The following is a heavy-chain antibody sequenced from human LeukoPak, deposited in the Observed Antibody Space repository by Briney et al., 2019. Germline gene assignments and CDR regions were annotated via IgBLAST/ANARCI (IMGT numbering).Heavy chain of an antibody. J-gene: IGHJ3*02. V-gene: IGHV4-34*01. Sequence: SETLSLTCAVYGGSFSGYYWSWIRQPPGKGMEWIGEINHSGSTNYNPSLKSRVTISVDTSKNQFSLKLSSVTAADTAVYYCAGSWELRPDDAFDIWGQGTMVTVSS. CDR1: GGSFSGYY. D-gene: IGHD1-26*01. CDR2: INHSGST. CDR3: AGSWELRPDDAFDI.